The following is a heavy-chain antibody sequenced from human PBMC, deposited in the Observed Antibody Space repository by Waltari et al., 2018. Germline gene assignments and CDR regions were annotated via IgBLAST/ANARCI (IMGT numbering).Heavy chain of an antibody. V-gene: IGHV3-23*01. Sequence: EVQLLESGGELVQAGGFLALSCGISGFTFDSYAINWFRRAPGTGLQWVAAISFSDATLHADSVKGRFTISRDTSKDTVYLQMNSLRADDTAVYYCAKPFYNWDDPLVSWGQGTPVTVSS. D-gene: IGHD1-20*01. CDR1: GFTFDSYA. CDR3: AKPFYNWDDPLVS. CDR2: ISFSDAT. J-gene: IGHJ5*02.